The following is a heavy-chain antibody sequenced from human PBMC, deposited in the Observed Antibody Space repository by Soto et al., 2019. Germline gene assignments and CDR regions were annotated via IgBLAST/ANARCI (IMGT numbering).Heavy chain of an antibody. V-gene: IGHV1-2*02. J-gene: IGHJ4*02. CDR1: GYTFTAYF. CDR2: INPNSGGT. Sequence: QVQLVQSGAEVRKPGASVKVSCKSSGYTFTAYFIHWVRQAPGQGLVWLGWINPNSGGTKYAEKFQGRLTMTGDTSINTALRDLRSPKTADTAGCYCAKEMVSGGLRPHFDHWCQGALVTVS. D-gene: IGHD2-15*01. CDR3: AKEMVSGGLRPHFDH.